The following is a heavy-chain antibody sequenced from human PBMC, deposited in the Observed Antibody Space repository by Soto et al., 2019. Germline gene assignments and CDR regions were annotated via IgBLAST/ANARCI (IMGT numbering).Heavy chain of an antibody. V-gene: IGHV4-4*02. Sequence: SETLSLTCAVSGGSISSSNWWSWVRQPPGKGLEWIGEMYHSGSTNYNPSLKSRVTISVDKSKNQFSLKLSSVTAADTAVYYCARRRYDYVWGSYRPAHFDYWGQGTLVTVSS. CDR1: GGSISSSNW. CDR2: MYHSGST. D-gene: IGHD3-16*02. CDR3: ARRRYDYVWGSYRPAHFDY. J-gene: IGHJ4*02.